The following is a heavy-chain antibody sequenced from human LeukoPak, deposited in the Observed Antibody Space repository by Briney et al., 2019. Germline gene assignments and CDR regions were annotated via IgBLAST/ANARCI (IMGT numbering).Heavy chain of an antibody. CDR2: ISGSGGST. Sequence: GGSLRLSCAASGFTFSSYAMSWVRQAPGKGLEWVSAISGSGGSTYYADSVKGRFTISRDNSKNTLYLQMNSLRAEDTAVYYCITVERWLLSTSPYWGQGTLVTVSS. CDR1: GFTFSSYA. J-gene: IGHJ4*02. CDR3: ITVERWLLSTSPY. V-gene: IGHV3-23*01. D-gene: IGHD5-24*01.